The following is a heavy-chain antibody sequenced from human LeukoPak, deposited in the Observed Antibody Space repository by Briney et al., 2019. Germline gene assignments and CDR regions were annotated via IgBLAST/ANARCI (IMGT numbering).Heavy chain of an antibody. V-gene: IGHV3-48*03. D-gene: IGHD2/OR15-2a*01. CDR2: ISSSGSSI. CDR1: GFTFSSYE. CDR3: ARDITYLSKNWFDP. Sequence: GGSLRLSCAASGFTFSSYEMNWVRQAPGKGLEWVSYISSSGSSIYYADSVKGRFTISRDNAKNSLYLQMNSLRAEDTAVYYCARDITYLSKNWFDPWGQGTLVTVSS. J-gene: IGHJ5*02.